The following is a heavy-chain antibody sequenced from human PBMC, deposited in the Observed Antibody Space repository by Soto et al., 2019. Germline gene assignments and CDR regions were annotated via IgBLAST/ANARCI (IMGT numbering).Heavy chain of an antibody. Sequence: QVQLVESGGGVVQPGRSLRLSCAASGFTFSNYAMHWVRQAPGKGLEWVAIISYDGNNKYYEDSVKGRFTISRDNSKSTLYLQMNSLRTEDTGVYYCARADVDTGFDWGQGTLVTVSS. J-gene: IGHJ4*02. CDR1: GFTFSNYA. CDR3: ARADVDTGFD. D-gene: IGHD5-18*01. CDR2: ISYDGNNK. V-gene: IGHV3-30-3*01.